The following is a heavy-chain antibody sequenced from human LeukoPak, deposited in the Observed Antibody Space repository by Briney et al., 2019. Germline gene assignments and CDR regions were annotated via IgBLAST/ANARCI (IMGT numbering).Heavy chain of an antibody. CDR3: ASDFTGRDDY. V-gene: IGHV3-74*01. D-gene: IGHD2-8*02. CDR2: MNTDGSRI. J-gene: IGHJ4*02. Sequence: GGSLRLSCPASGFTCSRYFIHWVHQAPGKRLVWVSRMNTDGSRIDCADSVKGRFTISRYNAKNTLYLQMNSLGAEDTAVYSCASDFTGRDDYWGQGSLVTVSS. CDR1: GFTCSRYF.